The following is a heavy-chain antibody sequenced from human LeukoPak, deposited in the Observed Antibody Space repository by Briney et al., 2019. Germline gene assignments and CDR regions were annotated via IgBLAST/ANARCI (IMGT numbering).Heavy chain of an antibody. CDR2: IYSGGST. Sequence: GGSLPLSCAASEFTVSSNYMSWVRQAPGKGLEWVSVIYSGGSTYYADSVKGRCTISRDNSKNTLYLQMNSLRAEDTAVYYCARDPDYSNYVGYFDYWGQGTLVTVSS. D-gene: IGHD4-11*01. CDR3: ARDPDYSNYVGYFDY. J-gene: IGHJ4*02. V-gene: IGHV3-66*01. CDR1: EFTVSSNY.